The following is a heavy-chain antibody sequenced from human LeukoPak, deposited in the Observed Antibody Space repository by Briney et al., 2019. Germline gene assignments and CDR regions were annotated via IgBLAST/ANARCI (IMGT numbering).Heavy chain of an antibody. CDR3: ARSLTQSSYDFWSGYYKGNIDYFDY. CDR1: GYTFTGYY. Sequence: ASVKVSCKASGYTFTGYYMHWVRQAPGQGLEWMGWINPNSGGTNYAQKFQGRVTMTRNTSISTAYMELSSLRSEDTAVYYCARSLTQSSYDFWSGYYKGNIDYFDYWGQGTLVTVSS. V-gene: IGHV1-2*02. CDR2: INPNSGGT. J-gene: IGHJ4*02. D-gene: IGHD3-3*01.